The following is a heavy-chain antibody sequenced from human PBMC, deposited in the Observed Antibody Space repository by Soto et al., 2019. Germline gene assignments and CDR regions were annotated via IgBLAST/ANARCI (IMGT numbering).Heavy chain of an antibody. D-gene: IGHD3-10*01. J-gene: IGHJ4*02. CDR2: IWSGGQNA. CDR1: GFTFSHFG. Sequence: QVHLVESGGGVVQPGGSLRLSCAASGFTFSHFGFHWVRQAPGKGLEWVAVIWSGGQNAYNGDSVKGRFTISRDDSQITVYLQMDCLRAEDTDIYVCARDSSRGPTDFDYWGQGALVTVSS. V-gene: IGHV3-33*01. CDR3: ARDSSRGPTDFDY.